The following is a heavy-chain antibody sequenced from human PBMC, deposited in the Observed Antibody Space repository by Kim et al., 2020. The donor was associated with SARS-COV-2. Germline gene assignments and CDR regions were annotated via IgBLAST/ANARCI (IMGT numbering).Heavy chain of an antibody. J-gene: IGHJ4*02. CDR2: ISSSSSTI. D-gene: IGHD6-19*01. CDR1: GFTFSSYS. Sequence: GGSLRLSCAASGFTFSSYSMNWVRQAPGKGLEWVSYISSSSSTIYYADSVKGRFTISRDNAKNSLYLQMNSLRDEDTAVYYCAREGSSGWYWDDFQGYFDYWGQGTLVTVSS. CDR3: AREGSSGWYWDDFQGYFDY. V-gene: IGHV3-48*02.